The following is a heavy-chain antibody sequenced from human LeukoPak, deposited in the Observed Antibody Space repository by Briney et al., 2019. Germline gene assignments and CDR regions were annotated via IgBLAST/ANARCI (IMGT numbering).Heavy chain of an antibody. CDR3: ASTEGLWFGEN. Sequence: SETLSLTCTVSGGSISSSSYYWGWIRQPPGKGLEWIGSIYYSGSTYYNPSLKSRVTISVDTSKNQFSLKLSSVTAADTAVYYSASTEGLWFGENWGQGTLVTVSS. CDR2: IYYSGST. J-gene: IGHJ4*02. D-gene: IGHD3-10*01. CDR1: GGSISSSSYY. V-gene: IGHV4-39*01.